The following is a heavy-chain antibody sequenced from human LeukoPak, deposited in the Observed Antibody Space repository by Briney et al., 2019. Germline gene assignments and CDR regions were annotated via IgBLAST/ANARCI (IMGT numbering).Heavy chain of an antibody. Sequence: GGSLRLSCAASGFTFSSYAMSWVRQAPGKGLEWVSAISGSGGSTYYADSVKGRFTISRDNSKNTLYLQMNSLRAEDTAVYYCARDFRDGYNSIDYWGQGTLVTVSS. J-gene: IGHJ4*02. CDR3: ARDFRDGYNSIDY. CDR1: GFTFSSYA. V-gene: IGHV3-23*01. CDR2: ISGSGGST. D-gene: IGHD5-24*01.